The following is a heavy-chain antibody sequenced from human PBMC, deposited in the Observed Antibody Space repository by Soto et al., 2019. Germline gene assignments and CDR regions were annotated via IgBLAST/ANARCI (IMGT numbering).Heavy chain of an antibody. CDR3: ARSGPLRSRPLTPYYYYYMDV. D-gene: IGHD1-1*01. CDR1: GGSFSGYY. V-gene: IGHV4-34*01. Sequence: SETLSLTCAVYGGSFSGYYWSWIRQPPGKGLEWIGEINHSGSTNYNPSLESRVTISVDTSKNQFSLKLSSVTAADTAVYYCARSGPLRSRPLTPYYYYYMDVWGKGTTVTVSS. J-gene: IGHJ6*03. CDR2: INHSGST.